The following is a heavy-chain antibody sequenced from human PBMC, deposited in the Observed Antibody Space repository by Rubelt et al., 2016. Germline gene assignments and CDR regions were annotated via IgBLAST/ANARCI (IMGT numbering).Heavy chain of an antibody. V-gene: IGHV4-34*02. CDR2: IYYSGRT. Sequence: QVQLQQWGAGLLKPSETLSLTCAVFGGSFSGYYWSWIRQPPGKGLEWIGSIYYSGRTSYKPSLKSRVTISVDTSKNQFSRKLGAVTAADTAVYYCARGNSAEYWGQGTLVTVSS. D-gene: IGHD4-23*01. J-gene: IGHJ4*02. CDR3: ARGNSAEY. CDR1: GGSFSGYY.